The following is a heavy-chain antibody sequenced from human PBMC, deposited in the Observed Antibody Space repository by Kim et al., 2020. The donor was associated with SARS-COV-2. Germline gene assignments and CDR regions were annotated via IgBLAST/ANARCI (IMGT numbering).Heavy chain of an antibody. J-gene: IGHJ1*01. CDR2: ISSSSSYI. Sequence: GGSLRLSCAASGFTFSSYSMNWVRQAPGKGLEWVSSISSSSSYIYYADSVKGRFTISRDNAKNSLYLQMNSLRAEDTAVYYCARGPNTGYYYDSSGYSPVEYFQHWGQGTLVTVSS. CDR1: GFTFSSYS. D-gene: IGHD3-22*01. CDR3: ARGPNTGYYYDSSGYSPVEYFQH. V-gene: IGHV3-21*01.